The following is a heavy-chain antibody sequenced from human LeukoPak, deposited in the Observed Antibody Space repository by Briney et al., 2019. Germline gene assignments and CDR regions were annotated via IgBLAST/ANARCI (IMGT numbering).Heavy chain of an antibody. J-gene: IGHJ4*02. CDR2: ISYDGSNK. Sequence: PGGSLRLSCAASGFTFSSYGMHWVRQAPGKGLEWVAVISYDGSNKYYADSVKGRFTISRDNSKNTLYLQMNSLRAEDTAVYYCAKGWEGYYFDYWGQGTLVTVSS. CDR1: GFTFSSYG. CDR3: AKGWEGYYFDY. D-gene: IGHD1-26*01. V-gene: IGHV3-30*18.